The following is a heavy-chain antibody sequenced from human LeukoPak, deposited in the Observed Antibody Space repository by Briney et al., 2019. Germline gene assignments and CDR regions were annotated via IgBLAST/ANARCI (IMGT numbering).Heavy chain of an antibody. J-gene: IGHJ4*02. CDR1: GYTFTDYY. D-gene: IGHD2-15*01. CDR2: INPNSGGS. Sequence: ASVKVSCKVSGYTFTDYYLHWVRQAPGQGLEWMGRINPNSGGSNHAQNFQGRVTMTRDTSISTAYMEVSSLRNDDTALYYCARGLAARDIDYWGQGTLVTVSS. CDR3: ARGLAARDIDY. V-gene: IGHV1-2*06.